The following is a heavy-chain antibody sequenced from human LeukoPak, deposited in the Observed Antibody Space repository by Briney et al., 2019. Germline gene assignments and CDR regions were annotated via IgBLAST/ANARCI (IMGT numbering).Heavy chain of an antibody. CDR2: ISHSGNT. D-gene: IGHD1-1*01. Sequence: TSETLSLTCTVSGDSINKYFWSWLRQSPGKGLEWIGYISHSGNTNYNPSLKSRVTISLDKSNNQFSLRLSSVTAADTAVYYCARAGPENLNWRYYIDFWGLGILVTVSS. V-gene: IGHV4-59*01. CDR3: ARAGPENLNWRYYIDF. J-gene: IGHJ4*02. CDR1: GDSINKYF.